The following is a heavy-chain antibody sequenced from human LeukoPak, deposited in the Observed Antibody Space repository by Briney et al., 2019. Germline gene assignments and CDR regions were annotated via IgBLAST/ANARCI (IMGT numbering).Heavy chain of an antibody. CDR2: INHSGST. J-gene: IGHJ3*02. Sequence: PSETLSLTCTVSGGSISSYYWSWIRQPPGKGLEWIGEINHSGSTNYNPSLKSRVTISVDTSKNQFSLKLSSVTAADTAVYYCARFLARVDALDIWGQGTMVTVSS. V-gene: IGHV4-34*01. D-gene: IGHD2/OR15-2a*01. CDR3: ARFLARVDALDI. CDR1: GGSISSYY.